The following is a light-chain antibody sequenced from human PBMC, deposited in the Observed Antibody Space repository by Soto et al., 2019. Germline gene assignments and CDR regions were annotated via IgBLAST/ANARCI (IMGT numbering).Light chain of an antibody. CDR1: QSVSSN. Sequence: EIVMTQSPVTLSVSPGERDTPSCSASQSVSSNLAWYQQKPGQAPSLLIYGAFTRATGIPARFSGTGSGTEFTLTISSLQSEDFALYYCQQYNDWPLTFGQGTKVDIK. CDR3: QQYNDWPLT. J-gene: IGKJ1*01. CDR2: GAF. V-gene: IGKV3-15*01.